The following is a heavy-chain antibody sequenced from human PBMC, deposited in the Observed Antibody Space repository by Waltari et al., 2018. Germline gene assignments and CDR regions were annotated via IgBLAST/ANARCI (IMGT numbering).Heavy chain of an antibody. J-gene: IGHJ4*02. CDR3: ATRYGSSSMDY. V-gene: IGHV3-48*03. CDR1: GFTFSNYE. Sequence: EVQLVESGGGVGQTGGSLSLSCAASGFTFSNYERNWVRQAPGKGLEWIASISSRLNTIYYADSVKGRFTISRDNAKNSLHLQMNSLRAEDTAVYYCATRYGSSSMDYWGQGTLVTVSS. CDR2: ISSRLNTI. D-gene: IGHD6-6*01.